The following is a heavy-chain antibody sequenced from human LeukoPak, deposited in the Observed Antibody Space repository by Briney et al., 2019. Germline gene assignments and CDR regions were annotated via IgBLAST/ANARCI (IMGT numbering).Heavy chain of an antibody. CDR3: AREYYCSGSYYNVGY. D-gene: IGHD3-10*01. CDR2: INWNGGRT. Sequence: PGGSLRLSCAASGFTFDDYGMSWVRQAPGKGLEWVSGINWNGGRTGYADSVKGRFTISRDNAKKSLYVQMNSLRAEDTALYYCAREYYCSGSYYNVGYWGQGTLVTVSS. CDR1: GFTFDDYG. J-gene: IGHJ4*02. V-gene: IGHV3-20*04.